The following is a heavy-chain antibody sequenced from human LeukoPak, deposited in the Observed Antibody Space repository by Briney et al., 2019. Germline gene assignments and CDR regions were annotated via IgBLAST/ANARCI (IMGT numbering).Heavy chain of an antibody. CDR2: IYTSEST. CDR3: ARLDTTTNAFDI. J-gene: IGHJ3*02. D-gene: IGHD5-18*01. CDR1: GGSISSGSYS. V-gene: IGHV4-61*02. Sequence: SQTLSLTCTVAGGSISSGSYSWNWIRQPAGKGLEWIGRIYTSESTNYNPSLKSRVTISIDTSKNQFSLKLSSVTAADTAAYYCARLDTTTNAFDIWGQGTMVTVSS.